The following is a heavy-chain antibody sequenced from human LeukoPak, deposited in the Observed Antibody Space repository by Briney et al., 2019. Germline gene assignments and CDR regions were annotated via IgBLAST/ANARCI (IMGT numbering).Heavy chain of an antibody. CDR1: GFTFSSYA. V-gene: IGHV3-64*01. Sequence: GGSLRLSCAASGFTFSSYAMHWVRQAPGKGLEYVSAIGRNGGSTFYANSVKGRFTISRDNSKNTLYLQMGSLRAEDMAVYYCARDSIVDYYYYYMDVWGKGTTVTVSS. J-gene: IGHJ6*03. CDR3: ARDSIVDYYYYYMDV. CDR2: IGRNGGST. D-gene: IGHD2-15*01.